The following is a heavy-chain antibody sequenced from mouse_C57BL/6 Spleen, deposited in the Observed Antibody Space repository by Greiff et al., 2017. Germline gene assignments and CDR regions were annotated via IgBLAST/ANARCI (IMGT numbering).Heavy chain of an antibody. J-gene: IGHJ4*01. D-gene: IGHD1-1*01. CDR3: AMIHYYGSSLYAMDY. CDR1: GYSITSGYY. Sequence: VQLKESGPGLVKPSQSLSLTCSVTGYSITSGYYWNWIRQFPGNKLEWTGYISYDGSNNYNPSLQNRISITRDTSKNQFFLKLNSVTTEDTATYYCAMIHYYGSSLYAMDYWGQGTSVTVSS. V-gene: IGHV3-6*01. CDR2: ISYDGSN.